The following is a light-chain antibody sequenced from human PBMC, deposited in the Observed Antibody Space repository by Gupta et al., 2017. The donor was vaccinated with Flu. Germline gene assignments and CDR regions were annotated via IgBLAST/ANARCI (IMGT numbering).Light chain of an antibody. Sequence: DIVMTQSPDSLAVSLGERATINCKSSQSVLYSSNNKNYLAWYQQKPGQPPTLLIYWASTRESGVPDRFSGRGSGTDFTLTISSLHAEDVAVYYCQQYDSTPWTFGEGTKVEIK. J-gene: IGKJ1*01. CDR3: QQYDSTPWT. CDR2: WAS. CDR1: QSVLYSSNNKNY. V-gene: IGKV4-1*01.